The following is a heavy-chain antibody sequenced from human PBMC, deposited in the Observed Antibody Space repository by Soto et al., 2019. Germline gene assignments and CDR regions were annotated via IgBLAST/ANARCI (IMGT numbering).Heavy chain of an antibody. V-gene: IGHV1-18*01. CDR1: GYTFTSYG. D-gene: IGHD6-13*01. CDR3: ARRIAADGPPEY. J-gene: IGHJ4*02. CDR2: ISAYNGNT. Sequence: ASVKISCKASGYTFTSYGISWVRQAPGQGLEWMGWISAYNGNTNYAQKIQGRVTMTKDTSTSTAYMELRSLRSDDTAVYYCARRIAADGPPEYWGEGTLVTVSS.